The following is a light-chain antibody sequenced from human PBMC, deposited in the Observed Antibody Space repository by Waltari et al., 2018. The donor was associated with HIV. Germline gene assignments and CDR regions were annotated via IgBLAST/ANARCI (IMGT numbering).Light chain of an antibody. CDR2: SKS. J-gene: IGLJ3*02. CDR3: ATGEDALDGPV. CDR1: TSNIGSTS. V-gene: IGLV1-44*01. Sequence: QSVFTQSPSASGTPGQRVTISCSGGTSNIGSTSVTWYQQVPGTAPQLFIFSKSLRPSGVPDRFSGSKSGTPASLAISGLESEDEAEYYCATGEDALDGPVFGGGTRLTVL.